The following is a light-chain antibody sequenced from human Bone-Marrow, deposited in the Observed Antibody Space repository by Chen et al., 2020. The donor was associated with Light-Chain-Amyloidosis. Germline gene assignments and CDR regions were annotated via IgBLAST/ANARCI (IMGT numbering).Light chain of an antibody. J-gene: IGLJ3*02. V-gene: IGLV3-25*03. CDR2: KDN. CDR3: QSTDSTATYGV. CDR1: ALPKQY. Sequence: SYELTQPPSVSVSPGQTARITCSGDALPKQYVYWFQQKPGQTPVLVMYKDNERPSGIPERFSGSSSGTTVTLTIIRVQTEDEADYYCQSTDSTATYGVFGGGTQLTVL.